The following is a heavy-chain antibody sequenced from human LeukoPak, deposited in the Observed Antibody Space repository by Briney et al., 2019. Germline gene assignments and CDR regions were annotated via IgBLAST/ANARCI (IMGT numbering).Heavy chain of an antibody. CDR3: AEGIAVAGTRGVYFDY. V-gene: IGHV3-30*18. CDR2: ISYDGSNK. CDR1: GFTFSSYG. J-gene: IGHJ4*02. D-gene: IGHD6-19*01. Sequence: PGGSLRLSCAASGFTFSSYGMHWVRQAPGKGLEWVAVISYDGSNKYYADSVKGRFTISRDNSKNTLYLQMNSLRAEDTAVYYCAEGIAVAGTRGVYFDYWGQGTLVTVSS.